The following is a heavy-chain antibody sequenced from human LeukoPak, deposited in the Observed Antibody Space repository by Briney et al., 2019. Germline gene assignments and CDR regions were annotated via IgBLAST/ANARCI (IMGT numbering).Heavy chain of an antibody. V-gene: IGHV4-39*02. D-gene: IGHD3-22*01. Sequence: SQTLSLTCTVSGGSISSSSYCWGRLLQPPGRGREWLGLIYYSESTYYNSSLKSRVTISVDTSKNPFSLKLSSVTATDTAVYYCARDRYYYDTSGHWYWGQGTLVTVSS. CDR1: GGSISSSSYC. CDR3: ARDRYYYDTSGHWY. J-gene: IGHJ4*02. CDR2: IYYSEST.